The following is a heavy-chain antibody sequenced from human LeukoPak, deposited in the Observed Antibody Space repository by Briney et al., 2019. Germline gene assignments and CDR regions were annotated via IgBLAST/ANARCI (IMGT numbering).Heavy chain of an antibody. CDR1: GLSISNGGYY. CDR2: IYYSGST. Sequence: SQTLSLTCTVSGLSISNGGYYWSWIRQHPGKGLEWIGYIYYSGSTYYNPSLKSRVTISVDTSKNQFSLKLSFVTAAHPAVYYCAREGYSSSSVYWGQGTLVTVSS. V-gene: IGHV4-31*03. J-gene: IGHJ4*02. D-gene: IGHD6-6*01. CDR3: AREGYSSSSVY.